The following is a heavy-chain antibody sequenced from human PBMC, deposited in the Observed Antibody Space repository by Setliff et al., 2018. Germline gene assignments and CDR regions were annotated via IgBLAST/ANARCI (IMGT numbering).Heavy chain of an antibody. V-gene: IGHV4-34*01. CDR1: GGSFGNYY. CDR2: IHHVGGT. CDR3: ARMSGFQYMDV. Sequence: PSETLSLTCAVSGGSFGNYYWIWIRQPPGKGLEWIGEIHHVGGTHYNPSLKSRVTISMATSKNQFSLNLSSVTAADTAVYYCARMSGFQYMDVWGKGTTVTVSS. D-gene: IGHD3-3*01. J-gene: IGHJ6*03.